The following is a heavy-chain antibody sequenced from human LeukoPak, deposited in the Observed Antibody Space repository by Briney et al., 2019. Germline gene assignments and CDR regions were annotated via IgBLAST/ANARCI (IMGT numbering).Heavy chain of an antibody. CDR3: ARSSEGRYYYDSSGYSYYYYYMDV. Sequence: PSETLSLTCTVSGGSISSGSYYWSWIRQPAGKGLEWIGYIYYSGSTNYNPSLKSRVTISVDTSKNQFSLKLSSVTAADTAVYYCARSSEGRYYYDSSGYSYYYYYMDVWGKGTTVTISS. J-gene: IGHJ6*03. CDR2: IYYSGST. V-gene: IGHV4-61*10. D-gene: IGHD3-22*01. CDR1: GGSISSGSYY.